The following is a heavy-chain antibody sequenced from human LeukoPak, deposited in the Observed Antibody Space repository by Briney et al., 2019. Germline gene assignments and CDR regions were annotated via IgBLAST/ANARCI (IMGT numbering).Heavy chain of an antibody. Sequence: PSETLSLTCAVYAGSFSGDYWSWIRQPPGKGLEWIGEINHSGSTNYKPSLKSRVTISVDTSKNHFSLKLSSVTAADTAVYYCARAGGYCGRISCPYYFDYWGQGSLVAVSS. CDR3: ARAGGYCGRISCPYYFDY. CDR2: INHSGST. J-gene: IGHJ4*02. V-gene: IGHV4-34*01. D-gene: IGHD2-15*01. CDR1: AGSFSGDY.